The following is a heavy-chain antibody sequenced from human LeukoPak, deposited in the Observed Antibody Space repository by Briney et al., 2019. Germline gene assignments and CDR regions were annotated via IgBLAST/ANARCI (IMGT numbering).Heavy chain of an antibody. D-gene: IGHD2-2*01. J-gene: IGHJ3*02. Sequence: GGSLRLSCAASGFTVSSNYMSWVRQAPGKGLEWVSVIYSGGSTYYADSVKGRFTISRDNSKDTLYLQMNSLRAEDTAVYYCAREGTCSSTSCMGDAFDIWGQGTMVTVSS. CDR2: IYSGGST. CDR3: AREGTCSSTSCMGDAFDI. CDR1: GFTVSSNY. V-gene: IGHV3-53*01.